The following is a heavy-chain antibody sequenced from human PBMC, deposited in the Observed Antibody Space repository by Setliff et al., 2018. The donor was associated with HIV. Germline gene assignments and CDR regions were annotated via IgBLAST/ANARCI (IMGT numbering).Heavy chain of an antibody. CDR2: IYYSGSV. V-gene: IGHV4-31*11. J-gene: IGHJ4*02. CDR3: ARGRGSSSSWPIDY. CDR1: IRGSGYY. Sequence: SETLSLTCAIRGSGYYWSWIRQPPGKALEWIGYIYYSGSVYYNPSLKHRLTISVDTSKNQFSVKLNSVTAADTAVYFCARGRGSSSSWPIDYWGQGTLVTVSS. D-gene: IGHD6-13*01.